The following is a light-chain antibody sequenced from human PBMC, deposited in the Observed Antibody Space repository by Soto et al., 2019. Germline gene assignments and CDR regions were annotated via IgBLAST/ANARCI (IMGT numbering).Light chain of an antibody. J-gene: IGKJ4*02. CDR2: AAP. Sequence: DIQLTQSPSFLSASVGDRVTITCRASQGISSYLAWYQQRPGKAPKFLRYAAPTLQSGVPSRFRGSGSGTECALTISSLQPEDFATYYCQQLKNYPLTFGGGPNVDIK. CDR1: QGISSY. CDR3: QQLKNYPLT. V-gene: IGKV1-9*01.